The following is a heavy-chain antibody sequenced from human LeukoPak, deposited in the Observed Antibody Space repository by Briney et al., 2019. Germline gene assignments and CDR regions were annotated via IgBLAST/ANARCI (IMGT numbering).Heavy chain of an antibody. CDR2: ISGSGGST. CDR3: AKGVSMVTGCSSY. J-gene: IGHJ4*02. V-gene: IGHV3-23*01. Sequence: GVLRLSCAASGFTFSSYAMSWARQAPGKGLEWVSAISGSGGSTYYADSVKGRFTISRDNSKNTLYLQMNSLRAEDTAVYYCAKGVSMVTGCSSYWGQGTLVTVSS. D-gene: IGHD5-18*01. CDR1: GFTFSSYA.